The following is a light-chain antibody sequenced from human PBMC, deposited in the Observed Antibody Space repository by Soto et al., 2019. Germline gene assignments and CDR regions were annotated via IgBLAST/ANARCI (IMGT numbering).Light chain of an antibody. CDR2: DAS. V-gene: IGKV3-11*01. CDR1: QSVSSY. J-gene: IGKJ1*01. CDR3: HQRQSWPRT. Sequence: EIVLTQSPATLSLSPGERATLSCRASQSVSSYLAWYQQKPGQAPRLLIYDASNRATGIPARFSGSGSGTGFTLTISDVQPEDFALYYCHQRQSWPRTFXQGTKVDIK.